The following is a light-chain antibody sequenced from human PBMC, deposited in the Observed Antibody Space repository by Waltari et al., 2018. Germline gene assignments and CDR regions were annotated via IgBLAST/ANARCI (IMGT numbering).Light chain of an antibody. J-gene: IGKJ4*01. V-gene: IGKV3-11*01. CDR3: QQRHNWPLT. Sequence: EIVLTQSPATLSLSPGERATLSCRASQSVRGYLAWYQQKPGQAPGLLIYDASNRASGIPARFSGSGSGTDFSLSISSLEPEDFAVYYCQQRHNWPLTFGGGTKVEIK. CDR1: QSVRGY. CDR2: DAS.